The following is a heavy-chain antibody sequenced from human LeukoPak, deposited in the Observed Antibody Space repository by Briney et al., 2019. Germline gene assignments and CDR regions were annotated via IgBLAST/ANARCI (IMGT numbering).Heavy chain of an antibody. Sequence: PGGSLRLSCAASGFTFSSYAMHWVRQAPGKGLEWVAVISYDGSNKYYADSVKGRFTISRDNSKNTLYLQMNSLRAEDTAVYYCARDEEWESLKNYYGMDVWGQGTTVTVSS. CDR3: ARDEEWESLKNYYGMDV. V-gene: IGHV3-30-3*01. CDR1: GFTFSSYA. CDR2: ISYDGSNK. D-gene: IGHD1-26*01. J-gene: IGHJ6*02.